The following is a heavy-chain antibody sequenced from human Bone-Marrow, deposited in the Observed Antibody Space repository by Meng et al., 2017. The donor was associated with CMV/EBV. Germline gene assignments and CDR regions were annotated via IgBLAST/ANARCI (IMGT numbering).Heavy chain of an antibody. CDR1: GYTFMSYG. D-gene: IGHD3-3*01. V-gene: IGHV1-46*01. Sequence: ASVKVSCKASGYTFMSYGISWVRQAPGQGLEWMGIINPSGGSTSYAQKFQGRVTMTRDTSTSTVYMELSSLRSEDTAVYYCARAYDFWSGRRVIFAYWGQGTRVTGSS. CDR3: ARAYDFWSGRRVIFAY. CDR2: INPSGGST. J-gene: IGHJ4*02.